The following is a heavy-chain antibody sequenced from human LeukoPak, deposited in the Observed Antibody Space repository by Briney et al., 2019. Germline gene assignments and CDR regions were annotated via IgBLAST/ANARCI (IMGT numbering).Heavy chain of an antibody. CDR1: GGTFSSYA. D-gene: IGHD2-21*02. J-gene: IGHJ4*02. Sequence: SVKVSCKASGGTFSSYATSWVRQAPGQGLEWMGGIIPIFGTANYAQKFQGRVTITTDESTSTAYMELSSLRSEDTAVYYCASLKLRRGDYYFDYWGQGTLVTVSS. CDR2: IIPIFGTA. V-gene: IGHV1-69*05. CDR3: ASLKLRRGDYYFDY.